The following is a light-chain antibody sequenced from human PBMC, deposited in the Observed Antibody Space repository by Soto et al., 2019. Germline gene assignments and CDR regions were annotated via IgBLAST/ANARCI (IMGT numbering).Light chain of an antibody. CDR3: SSHASSSPGV. Sequence: QSALTQPASMSGSPGQSITISCTGTSSDVGGYNYVSWYQQHPGKAPKLMIFEVTNRPSGISYRFSGSKSGNTASLTISGLQAEDEADYYCSSHASSSPGVFGGGTKLTVL. CDR2: EVT. CDR1: SSDVGGYNY. J-gene: IGLJ2*01. V-gene: IGLV2-14*01.